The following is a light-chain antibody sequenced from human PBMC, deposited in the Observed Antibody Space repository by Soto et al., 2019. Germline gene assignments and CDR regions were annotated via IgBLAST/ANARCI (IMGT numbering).Light chain of an antibody. CDR2: LGS. CDR3: QQYNNWPIT. J-gene: IGKJ5*01. CDR1: QSLLHSNGYNY. Sequence: DIVMTQSPLSLPVTPGEPASISCRSSQSLLHSNGYNYLDWYLQKPGQSPQLLIYLGSNRASGVPDRFSGSGSGTEFTLTISSLQSEDFAVYSCQQYNNWPITFGQGTRLEIK. V-gene: IGKV2-28*01.